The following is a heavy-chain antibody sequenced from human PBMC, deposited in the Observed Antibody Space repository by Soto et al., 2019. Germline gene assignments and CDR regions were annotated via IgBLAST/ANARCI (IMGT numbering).Heavy chain of an antibody. D-gene: IGHD1-1*01. CDR2: IYLNDDT. J-gene: IGHJ5*01. Sequence: QITLQEAGPTLVKATQTLTLTCTFSGLSVSTTGAGVGWIRQPPGKALEWLAFIYLNDDTRYSPSLKSRLTITADTSKNPVVLTMSSMNPVDTGTYYCANGRDDTSVDSWGQGTLVTVSS. CDR3: ANGRDDTSVDS. CDR1: GLSVSTTGAG. V-gene: IGHV2-5*01.